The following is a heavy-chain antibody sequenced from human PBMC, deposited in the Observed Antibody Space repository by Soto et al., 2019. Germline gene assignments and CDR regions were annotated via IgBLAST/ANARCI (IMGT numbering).Heavy chain of an antibody. V-gene: IGHV3-30-3*01. CDR1: RFTFSSYA. J-gene: IGHJ6*02. Sequence: PGGSLRLSCAASRFTFSSYAMHWVRQAPGKGLEWVAVISYDGSNKYYADSVKGRLTISRDNSKNTLYLQMNSLRAEDTAVYYCARDRGYCISTSCYTYYYYGMDVWGQGTTVTVSS. D-gene: IGHD2-2*02. CDR3: ARDRGYCISTSCYTYYYYGMDV. CDR2: ISYDGSNK.